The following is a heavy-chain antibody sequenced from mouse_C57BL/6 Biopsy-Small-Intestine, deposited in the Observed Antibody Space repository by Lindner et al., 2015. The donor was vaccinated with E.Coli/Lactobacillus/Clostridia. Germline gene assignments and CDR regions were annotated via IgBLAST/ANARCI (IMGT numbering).Heavy chain of an antibody. J-gene: IGHJ1*03. CDR3: ARRNYGSRFWYFDV. V-gene: IGHV1-20*01. Sequence: VQLQESGPELVKPGDSVKISCRASGYSFTGYFLNWVKQSHGKSLEWIGRINANNGDVFYNRNFRGKVTLTVDRSSSTAHMELRSLTSEDSAIYYCARRNYGSRFWYFDVWGTGTTVTVSS. D-gene: IGHD1-1*01. CDR2: INANNGDV. CDR1: GYSFTGYF.